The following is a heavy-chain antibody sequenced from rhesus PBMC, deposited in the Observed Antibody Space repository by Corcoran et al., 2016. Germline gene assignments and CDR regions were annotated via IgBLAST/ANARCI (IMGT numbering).Heavy chain of an antibody. V-gene: IGHV4-165*01. J-gene: IGHJ4*01. Sequence: QVQLQESGPGLVKPSATLSLTCAVSGGSFSGYYWGWLRQPPGKILEWIGDVSGSRGSTDYNPSFRSRVTISTDTSKSQLSLKLTSVTAADTAFYYCTRGRHDYGYWGRGVLVTVSS. CDR2: VSGSRGST. D-gene: IGHD3-9*01. CDR3: TRGRHDYGY. CDR1: GGSFSGYY.